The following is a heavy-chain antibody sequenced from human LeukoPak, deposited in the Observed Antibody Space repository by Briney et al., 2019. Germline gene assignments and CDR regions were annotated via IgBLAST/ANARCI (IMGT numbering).Heavy chain of an antibody. J-gene: IGHJ6*03. CDR1: GGSISSYY. Sequence: PSETLSLTCTVSGGSISSYYWSWIRQPPGKGLEWIGYIYYSGSTNYNPSLKSRVTISVDTSKNQFSLKLSSVPAADTAVYYCAGGYSYGSTYYYMDVWGKGTTVTSSS. CDR2: IYYSGST. D-gene: IGHD5-18*01. V-gene: IGHV4-59*01. CDR3: AGGYSYGSTYYYMDV.